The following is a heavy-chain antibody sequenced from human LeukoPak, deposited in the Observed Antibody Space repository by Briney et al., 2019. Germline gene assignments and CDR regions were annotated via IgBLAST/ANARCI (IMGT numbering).Heavy chain of an antibody. CDR1: GGTFSSYA. CDR2: IIPIFGTA. D-gene: IGHD6-19*01. Sequence: SVKVSCKASGGTFSSYAISWVRQAPGQGLEWMGGIIPIFGTANYAQKFQGRVTITADESTSTAYMELSSLRSEDTAVYYCARSDRGPSGWYGWFDPWGQGTLVTVSS. V-gene: IGHV1-69*13. J-gene: IGHJ5*02. CDR3: ARSDRGPSGWYGWFDP.